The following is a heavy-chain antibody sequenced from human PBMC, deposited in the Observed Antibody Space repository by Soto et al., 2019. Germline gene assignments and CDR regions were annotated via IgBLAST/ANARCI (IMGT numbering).Heavy chain of an antibody. D-gene: IGHD2-2*01. Sequence: GGSLRLSCAASGFTFSSYSMNWVRQAPGKGLEWVSSISSSSSYIYYADSVKGRFTISRDNAKNSLYLQMNSLRAEDTAVYYCASHATVGYCSSTSCYDHYYGMDVWGQGTTVTVSS. J-gene: IGHJ6*02. CDR2: ISSSSSYI. CDR1: GFTFSSYS. CDR3: ASHATVGYCSSTSCYDHYYGMDV. V-gene: IGHV3-21*01.